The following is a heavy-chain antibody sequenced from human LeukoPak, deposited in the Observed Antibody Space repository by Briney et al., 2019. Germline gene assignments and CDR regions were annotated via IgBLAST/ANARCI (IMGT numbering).Heavy chain of an antibody. Sequence: GGSLRLSCAVSGFTFSSYAMHWVRQAPGKGLEYVSAISSNGGSTYYANSVKGRFTISRDNSKNTLYLQMGSLRAEDMAVYYCARVGSMVRGVYYFDYWGQGTLVTVSS. CDR3: ARVGSMVRGVYYFDY. V-gene: IGHV3-64*01. J-gene: IGHJ4*02. D-gene: IGHD3-10*01. CDR2: ISSNGGST. CDR1: GFTFSSYA.